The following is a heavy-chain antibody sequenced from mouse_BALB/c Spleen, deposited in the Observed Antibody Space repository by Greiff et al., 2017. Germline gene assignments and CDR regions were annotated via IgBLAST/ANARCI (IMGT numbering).Heavy chain of an antibody. Sequence: EVKLVESGGGLVQPGGSRKLSCAASGFTFSSFGMHWVRQAPEKGLEWVAYISSGSSTIYYADTVKGRFTISRDNPKNTLFLQMTSLRSEDTAMYYCARSYGSPSYWYFDVWGAGTTVTVSS. CDR2: ISSGSSTI. CDR1: GFTFSSFG. J-gene: IGHJ1*01. D-gene: IGHD1-1*01. V-gene: IGHV5-17*02. CDR3: ARSYGSPSYWYFDV.